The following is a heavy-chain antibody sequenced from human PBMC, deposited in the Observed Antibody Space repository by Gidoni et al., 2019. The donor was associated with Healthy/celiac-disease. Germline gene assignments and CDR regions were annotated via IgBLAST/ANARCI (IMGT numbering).Heavy chain of an antibody. V-gene: IGHV1-2*02. J-gene: IGHJ4*02. Sequence: QVQLVQPGAEAKKTGSSVKVSCKASGYTSTGYYVHWVRQAPGQGLEGMGWINPNSGSTNYAQKFQGRVTMTRDTSISTAYMELGRLRSDDTAVYYCAGGDEYSSLIEDYWGQGTLVTVSS. D-gene: IGHD6-6*01. CDR2: INPNSGST. CDR1: GYTSTGYY. CDR3: AGGDEYSSLIEDY.